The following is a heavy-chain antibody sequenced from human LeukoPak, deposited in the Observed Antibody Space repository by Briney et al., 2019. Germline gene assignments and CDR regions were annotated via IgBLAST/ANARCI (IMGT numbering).Heavy chain of an antibody. J-gene: IGHJ4*02. Sequence: PSQTLSLTCTVSGGSISSGGYYWSWIRQHPGKGLEWIGYIYYSGSTYYNPSLKSRVTISVDTSKNRFSLKLSSVTAADTAVYYCASADYYDSSGYPNGFDYWGQGTLVTVSS. D-gene: IGHD3-22*01. CDR1: GGSISSGGYY. CDR3: ASADYYDSSGYPNGFDY. CDR2: IYYSGST. V-gene: IGHV4-31*03.